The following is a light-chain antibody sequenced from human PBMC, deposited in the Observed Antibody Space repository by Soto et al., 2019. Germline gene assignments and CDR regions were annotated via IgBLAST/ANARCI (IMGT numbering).Light chain of an antibody. CDR2: EVT. V-gene: IGLV2-14*01. J-gene: IGLJ1*01. CDR3: SSYTSSFSTV. Sequence: QSVLTQPASVSGSPGQSITLSCTGSSSDVGGYDHVSWYQHHPGKAPKLLIYEVTNRPSGVSNRFSGSKSGNTASLTISGLQADEVADYYCSSYTSSFSTVFGTGTKVTVL. CDR1: SSDVGGYDH.